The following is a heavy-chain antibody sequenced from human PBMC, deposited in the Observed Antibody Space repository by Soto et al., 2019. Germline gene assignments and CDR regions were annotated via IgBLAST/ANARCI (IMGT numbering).Heavy chain of an antibody. CDR1: GFIFSNAW. CDR2: IKSKTDGGTT. V-gene: IGHV3-15*07. Sequence: EVQLVQSGGGWVKPGGSLRLSCAGSGFIFSNAWINWVRQAPGKGLEWVGRIKSKTDGGTTDYVAPVKGRFTISRDDSKNTVYLQISNVNTEDTAIYFCTTDHPYYYDASAYDHWGQGALVTVSS. J-gene: IGHJ4*02. D-gene: IGHD3-22*01. CDR3: TTDHPYYYDASAYDH.